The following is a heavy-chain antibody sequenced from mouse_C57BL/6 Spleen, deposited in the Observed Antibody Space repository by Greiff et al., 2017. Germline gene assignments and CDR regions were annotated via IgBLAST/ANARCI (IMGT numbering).Heavy chain of an antibody. V-gene: IGHV5-6*01. CDR1: GFTFSSYG. D-gene: IGHD1-1*01. CDR3: ASPGGITTDAFAY. Sequence: VQLKESGGDLVKPGGSLKLSCAASGFTFSSYGMSWVRQTPDKRLEWVATISSGGSYTYYPDSVKGRFTISRDNAKNTLYLQMSSLKTEDTAMYYCASPGGITTDAFAYWGQGTLVTVSA. CDR2: ISSGGSYT. J-gene: IGHJ3*01.